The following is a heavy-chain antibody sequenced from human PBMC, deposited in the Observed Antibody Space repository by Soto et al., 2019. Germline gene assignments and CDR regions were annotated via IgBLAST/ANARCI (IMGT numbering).Heavy chain of an antibody. Sequence: EVQLLESGGGLVQPGGSLRLSCAASGFTFSSYAMSWVRQAPGKGLEWVSAISGSGGSTYYADSVKGRFTISRDNSKNTLYLQMNSLRAEDTAVYYCAKVVPYCSSTSWYSKRGIMDVWGQGTTVTVSS. CDR2: ISGSGGST. J-gene: IGHJ6*02. D-gene: IGHD2-2*02. CDR1: GFTFSSYA. V-gene: IGHV3-23*01. CDR3: AKVVPYCSSTSWYSKRGIMDV.